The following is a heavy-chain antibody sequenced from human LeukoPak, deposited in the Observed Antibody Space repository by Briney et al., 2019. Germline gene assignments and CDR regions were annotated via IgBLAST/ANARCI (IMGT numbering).Heavy chain of an antibody. Sequence: PGGSLRLSCAASGFTFSHAWMSWVRQAPGKGLEWVANIKQDGSETYCVDSVKGRFTISRDNAKNSLYLQMNSLRDEDTAVYYCARGGSGYSYGRIDSWGQGILVTVSS. J-gene: IGHJ4*02. D-gene: IGHD5-18*01. CDR2: IKQDGSET. CDR1: GFTFSHAW. V-gene: IGHV3-7*01. CDR3: ARGGSGYSYGRIDS.